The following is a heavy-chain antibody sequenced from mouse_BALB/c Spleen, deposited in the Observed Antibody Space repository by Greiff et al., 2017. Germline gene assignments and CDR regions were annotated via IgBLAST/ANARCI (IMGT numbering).Heavy chain of an antibody. V-gene: IGHV1-14*01. D-gene: IGHD1-1*01. CDR2: INPYNDGT. J-gene: IGHJ3*01. Sequence: VQLQQSGPELVKPGASVKMSCKASGYTFTSYVMHWVKQKPGQGLEWIGYINPYNDGTKYNEKFKGKATLTSDKSSSTAYMELSSLTSEDSAVYYCARSRTDYYGSSYVDWFAYWGQGTLVTVSA. CDR3: ARSRTDYYGSSYVDWFAY. CDR1: GYTFTSYV.